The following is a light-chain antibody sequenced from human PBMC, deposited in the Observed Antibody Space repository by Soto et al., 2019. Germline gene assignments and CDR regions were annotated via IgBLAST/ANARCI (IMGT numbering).Light chain of an antibody. J-gene: IGKJ5*01. CDR2: DAS. Sequence: ETVLTQSPATLSLSPGERATLSCRASQSVDSNLAWYQQKPGQAPRLLIYDASNRATGIPARFSGSGSGTDFTLTISSLEPEDFALYYCQQRKYWPPLTFGQGTRQEIK. CDR1: QSVDSN. CDR3: QQRKYWPPLT. V-gene: IGKV3-11*01.